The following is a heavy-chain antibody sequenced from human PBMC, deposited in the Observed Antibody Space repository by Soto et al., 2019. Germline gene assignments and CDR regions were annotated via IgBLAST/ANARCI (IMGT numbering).Heavy chain of an antibody. J-gene: IGHJ4*02. CDR2: VNGYNP. D-gene: IGHD6-19*01. CDR1: GFTFSIYS. CDR3: AKVGPRIGTGWSEYFEH. V-gene: IGHV3-23*01. Sequence: EVQLLESGGGLVQPGGSLRLSCAASGFTFSIYSLSWVRQAPGKGLECVSSVNGYNPHYADSVKGRLTISRDNDRSTLYLQMRSLRVEDTAIYYCAKVGPRIGTGWSEYFEHWGQGTLVTVS.